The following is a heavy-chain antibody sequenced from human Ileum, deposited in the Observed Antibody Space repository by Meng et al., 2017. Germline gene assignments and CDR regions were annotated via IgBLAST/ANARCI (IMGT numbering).Heavy chain of an antibody. J-gene: IGHJ4*02. CDR3: VRNDYCSGGTCYPHFDY. Sequence: QGEVKRWGSGPGKASGHPSLTCAVSGGSINSYVWWSWVRQAPGKGLEWIEEIYPGGSINYNPSLKSRVTISADTSKNQFSLSLDSVTAADTAVYYCVRNDYCSGGTCYPHFDYWGQGTLVTVSS. CDR1: GGSINSYVW. CDR2: IYPGGSI. D-gene: IGHD2-15*01. V-gene: IGHV4-4*02.